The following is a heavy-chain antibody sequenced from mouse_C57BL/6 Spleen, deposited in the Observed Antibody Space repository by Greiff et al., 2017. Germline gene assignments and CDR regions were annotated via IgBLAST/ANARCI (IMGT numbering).Heavy chain of an antibody. V-gene: IGHV2-2*01. D-gene: IGHD3-2*02. CDR1: GFSLPSYG. CDR2: LWSGGST. J-gene: IGHJ2*01. CDR3: ASQDSSSYIYFDY. Sequence: VQLQQSGPGLVQPSQSLSITCTVPGFSLPSYGVHWVRQSPGKGLEWLGVLWSGGSTDYNAAFISRLSISKDNSKRQVFFKMNSLQADATAIYYWASQDSSSYIYFDYWGQGTTLTVSS.